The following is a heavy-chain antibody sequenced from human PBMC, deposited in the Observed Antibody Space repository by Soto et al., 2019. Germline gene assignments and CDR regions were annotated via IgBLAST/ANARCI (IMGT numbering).Heavy chain of an antibody. D-gene: IGHD3-3*01. V-gene: IGHV3-23*01. CDR3: AKPLSITIFGVVITEDY. J-gene: IGHJ4*02. CDR1: GFTFSSYA. Sequence: EVQLLESGGGLVQPGGSLRLSCAASGFTFSSYAMSWVRQAPGKGLEWVSAISGSGGSTYYADSVKGRFTISRDNSKNKLYLQMNSLRAEDTAVYYCAKPLSITIFGVVITEDYWGQGTLVTVSS. CDR2: ISGSGGST.